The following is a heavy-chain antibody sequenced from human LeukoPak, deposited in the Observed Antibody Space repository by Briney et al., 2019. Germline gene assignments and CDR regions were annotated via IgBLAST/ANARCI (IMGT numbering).Heavy chain of an antibody. J-gene: IGHJ4*02. CDR1: GXTFSSYA. D-gene: IGHD4-17*01. CDR3: AKGMSAVTKIDY. Sequence: GGSLSLSCATSGXTFSSYAVSWVRQAPGKGLEWVSAISGSGGSTYYADSVKGRFTISRDNSKNTLYLQMNSLRAEDTAVYYCAKGMSAVTKIDYWGQGTLVTVSS. V-gene: IGHV3-23*01. CDR2: ISGSGGST.